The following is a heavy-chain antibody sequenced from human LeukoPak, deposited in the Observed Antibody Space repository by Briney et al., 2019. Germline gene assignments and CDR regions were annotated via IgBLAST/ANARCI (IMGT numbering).Heavy chain of an antibody. CDR3: AKDMKIKAAGYYFDY. D-gene: IGHD6-13*01. CDR1: GFTFSDYG. J-gene: IGHJ4*02. V-gene: IGHV3-30*18. CDR2: IANDGRDK. Sequence: GGSLRLSCAASGFTFSDYGMHWVRQAPGKGLEWVAVIANDGRDKKYADSVRGRFTISRDNSKNTVYLQMNSLRAEDTAVFYCAKDMKIKAAGYYFDYWGQGTLVTVSS.